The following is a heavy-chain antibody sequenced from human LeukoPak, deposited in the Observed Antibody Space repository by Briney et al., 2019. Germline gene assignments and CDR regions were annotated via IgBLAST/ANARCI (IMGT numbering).Heavy chain of an antibody. CDR2: ISGSGGST. V-gene: IGHV3-23*01. CDR1: GFTFSSYA. J-gene: IGHJ4*02. D-gene: IGHD5-12*01. CDR3: VNLGYSD. Sequence: GGSLRLSCAASGFTFSSYAMSWVRQAPGKGLEWVSGISGSGGSTYYADSVKGRFTLSRDNAKNLVYLQMNSLRVEDTAVYYCVNLGYSDGGQGTLVTVSS.